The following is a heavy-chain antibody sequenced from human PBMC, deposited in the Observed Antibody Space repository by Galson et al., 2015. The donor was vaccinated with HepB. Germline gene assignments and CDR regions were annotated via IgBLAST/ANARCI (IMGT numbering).Heavy chain of an antibody. D-gene: IGHD6-19*01. CDR2: ISYDGSNK. J-gene: IGHJ4*02. CDR3: AKDRGIAVAGTENAHDY. Sequence: SLRLSCAASGFTFSSYGMHWVRQAPGKGLEWVAVISYDGSNKYYADSVKGRFTISRDNSKNTLYLQMNSLRAEDTAVYYCAKDRGIAVAGTENAHDYWGQGTLVTVSS. CDR1: GFTFSSYG. V-gene: IGHV3-30*18.